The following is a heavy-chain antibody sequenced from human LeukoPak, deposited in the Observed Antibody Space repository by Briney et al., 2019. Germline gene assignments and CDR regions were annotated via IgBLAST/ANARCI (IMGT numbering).Heavy chain of an antibody. CDR2: ISQDGRTK. V-gene: IGHV3-7*01. D-gene: IGHD1-1*01. Sequence: PGGSLRLSCAASGFTFTTYYMTWVRQAPGQGLEWLANISQDGRTKYYADSVEGRFALSRANALNSVFLQMNSVRAEDTAVYYCARENWSNDYWGQGTLVTVSS. J-gene: IGHJ4*02. CDR1: GFTFTTYY. CDR3: ARENWSNDY.